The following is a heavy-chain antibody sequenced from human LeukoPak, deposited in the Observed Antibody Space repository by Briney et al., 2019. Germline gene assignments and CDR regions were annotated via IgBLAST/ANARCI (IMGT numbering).Heavy chain of an antibody. CDR2: IYYSGST. CDR3: ARDLGDYDFWSGYYGTQFDP. Sequence: SETLSLTCAVSGGSISSYYWSWIRQPPGKGLEWIGYIYYSGSTNYNPSLKSRVTISVDTSKNQFSLKLSSVTAADTAVYYCARDLGDYDFWSGYYGTQFDPWGQGTLVTVSS. D-gene: IGHD3-3*01. CDR1: GGSISSYY. V-gene: IGHV4-59*01. J-gene: IGHJ5*02.